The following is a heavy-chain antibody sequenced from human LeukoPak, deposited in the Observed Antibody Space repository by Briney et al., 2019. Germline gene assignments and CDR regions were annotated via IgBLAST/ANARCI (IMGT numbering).Heavy chain of an antibody. CDR2: IYTSGST. D-gene: IGHD6-25*01. CDR3: ARGRLYYYYMDV. CDR1: GGSISSGSYY. Sequence: SETLSLTCTVSGGSISSGSYYWSWIRQPAGKGLEWIGRIYTSGSTNYNPSLKSRVTISVDTSKNQFSLKLSSVTAADTAVYYCARGRLYYYYMDVWGKGTTVTVSS. J-gene: IGHJ6*03. V-gene: IGHV4-61*02.